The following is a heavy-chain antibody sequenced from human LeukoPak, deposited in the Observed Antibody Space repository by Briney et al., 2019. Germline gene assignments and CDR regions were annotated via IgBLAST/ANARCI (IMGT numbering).Heavy chain of an antibody. CDR2: ISHSGGST. CDR3: AKEPAAFPLYDALDM. V-gene: IGHV3-23*01. D-gene: IGHD6-13*01. Sequence: GGSLRLSCAASGFTFSSFDMSWVRQAPGKGLEWVSAISHSGGSTYYADSVKGRFTISRDNSKNTLYLQVNSLIIEDTAIYYCAKEPAAFPLYDALDMWGQGTMVTVSS. J-gene: IGHJ3*02. CDR1: GFTFSSFD.